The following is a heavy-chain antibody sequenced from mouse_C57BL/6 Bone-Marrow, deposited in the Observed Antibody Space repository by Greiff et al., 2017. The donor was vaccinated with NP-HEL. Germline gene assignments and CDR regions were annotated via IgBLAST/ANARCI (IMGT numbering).Heavy chain of an antibody. CDR1: GFSLTSYG. J-gene: IGHJ3*01. CDR2: IWGVGST. Sequence: VKLVESGPGLVAPSQSLSITCTVSGFSLTSYGVDWVRQSPGKGLEWLGVIWGVGSTNYNSALKYRLSISKDNSKSQVFLKMNSLQTDDTAMYYCAIYYGYDGAWFAYWGQGTLVTVSA. CDR3: AIYYGYDGAWFAY. V-gene: IGHV2-6*01. D-gene: IGHD2-2*01.